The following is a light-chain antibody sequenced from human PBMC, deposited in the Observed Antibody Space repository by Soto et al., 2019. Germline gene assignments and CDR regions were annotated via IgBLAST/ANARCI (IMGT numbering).Light chain of an antibody. CDR2: AAS. V-gene: IGKV1-9*01. CDR3: QQLNTYPFT. J-gene: IGKJ4*01. CDR1: QGISSY. Sequence: DIQLTQSPSFLSASVRDRVTITCRARQGISSYLAWYQQKPGKAPKLLIYAASTLQSGVTSTFSGSVSGTEFSLTSSSLQPEDFATYYCQQLNTYPFTFGGGTKVEIK.